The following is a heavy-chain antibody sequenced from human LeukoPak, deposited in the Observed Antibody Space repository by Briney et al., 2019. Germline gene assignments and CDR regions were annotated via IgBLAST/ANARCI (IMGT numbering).Heavy chain of an antibody. D-gene: IGHD5-24*01. V-gene: IGHV3-43*02. J-gene: IGHJ4*02. Sequence: PGGSLRLSCAASGFTFDDYAMHWVRQAPGKGLEWVSLISGDGGSTYYADSVKGRFTISRDNSKNSLYLQMNSLRTEDTALYYCATPIVVREMATCDYWGQGTLVTVSS. CDR3: ATPIVVREMATCDY. CDR2: ISGDGGST. CDR1: GFTFDDYA.